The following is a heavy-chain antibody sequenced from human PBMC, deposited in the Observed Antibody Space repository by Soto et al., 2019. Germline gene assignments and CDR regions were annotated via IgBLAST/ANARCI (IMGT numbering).Heavy chain of an antibody. CDR1: GYTFTSYA. Sequence: ASVKVSCKASGYTFTSYAMHWVRQAPGQRLEWMGWINAGNGNTKYSQKFQGRVTITKNTSASTAYMELSSLRSEDTAVYYCARGPLRNWFDPWGQGTQVTVSS. J-gene: IGHJ5*02. D-gene: IGHD5-12*01. CDR2: INAGNGNT. CDR3: ARGPLRNWFDP. V-gene: IGHV1-3*01.